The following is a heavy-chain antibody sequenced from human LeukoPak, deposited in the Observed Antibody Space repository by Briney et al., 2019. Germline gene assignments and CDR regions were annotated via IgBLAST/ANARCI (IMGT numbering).Heavy chain of an antibody. J-gene: IGHJ4*02. V-gene: IGHV4-34*01. CDR3: ASHTYYYDSGGY. CDR2: INHSGST. D-gene: IGHD3-22*01. CDR1: GGSFSGYY. Sequence: PSETLSLTCAVYGGSFSGYYWSWIRQPPGKGLEWIGEINHSGSTNYNPSLKSRVTISVDTSKNQFSLKLSSVTAADTAVYYCASHTYYYDSGGYWGQGTLVTVSS.